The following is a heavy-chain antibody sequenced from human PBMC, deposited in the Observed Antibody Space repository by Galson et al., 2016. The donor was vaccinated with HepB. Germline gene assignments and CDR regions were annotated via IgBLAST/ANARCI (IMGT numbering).Heavy chain of an antibody. D-gene: IGHD1-26*01. CDR3: ARVAWGGSGSYFDC. CDR2: VSAKNGNT. CDR1: GYTFISYG. Sequence: SVKVSCKASGYTFISYGISWVRQAPGQGLEWMGWVSAKNGNTNYPPRFRGRVPLTPDPSTSTAYMELRSLRSDDTAVYYCARVAWGGSGSYFDCWGQGTLVTVSA. J-gene: IGHJ4*02. V-gene: IGHV1-18*01.